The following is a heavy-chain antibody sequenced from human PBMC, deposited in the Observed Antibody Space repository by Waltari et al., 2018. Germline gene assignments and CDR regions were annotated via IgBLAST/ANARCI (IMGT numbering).Heavy chain of an antibody. J-gene: IGHJ6*02. Sequence: QVQLVQSGAEVKKPGASVKVSCKVSGYTLTELSMHWVRQAPGKGLEWMGGFDPGDGETNYAQKFQGRGTMTEDTSTDTAYMELSSLRSEDTAVYYCATPVAIFGRPDGMDVWGQGTTVTVSS. CDR3: ATPVAIFGRPDGMDV. CDR1: GYTLTELS. D-gene: IGHD3-3*01. CDR2: FDPGDGET. V-gene: IGHV1-24*01.